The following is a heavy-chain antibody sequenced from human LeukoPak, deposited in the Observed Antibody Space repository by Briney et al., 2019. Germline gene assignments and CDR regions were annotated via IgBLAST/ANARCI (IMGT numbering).Heavy chain of an antibody. J-gene: IGHJ5*02. Sequence: ASVKVSCKASGGTFSSYGISWVRQAPGQGLEWMGIINPSGGSTSYAQKFQGRVTMTRDTSTSTVYMELSSLRSEDTAVYYCARTELLWFGESRNWFDPWGQGTLVTVSS. CDR3: ARTELLWFGESRNWFDP. V-gene: IGHV1-46*01. CDR2: INPSGGST. CDR1: GGTFSSYG. D-gene: IGHD3-10*01.